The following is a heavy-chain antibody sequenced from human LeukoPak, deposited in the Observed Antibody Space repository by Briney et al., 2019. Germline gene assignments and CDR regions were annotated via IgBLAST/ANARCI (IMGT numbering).Heavy chain of an antibody. CDR1: GFTFSSYA. D-gene: IGHD3-22*01. CDR2: ISGSGGST. V-gene: IGHV3-23*01. CDR3: AKDPRYYYDSSGYPDY. J-gene: IGHJ4*02. Sequence: GGSLRLSCAASGFTFSSYAMSWVRQAPGKGLEWVSAISGSGGSTYYADSVKGRFTISRDNSKNTLYLQMNSLRAEDTAVYYCAKDPRYYYDSSGYPDYWGQGTLVTVSS.